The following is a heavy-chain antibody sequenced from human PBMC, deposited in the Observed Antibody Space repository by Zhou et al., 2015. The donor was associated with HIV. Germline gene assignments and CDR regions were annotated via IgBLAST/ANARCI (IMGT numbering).Heavy chain of an antibody. D-gene: IGHD3-16*01. CDR2: ITSYDSST. CDR3: ARDRSPTFRGWYLDL. CDR1: GFIFRNYW. V-gene: IGHV3-74*01. Sequence: EVQLVESGGGLVQPGGSLRLSCATSGFIFRNYWMHWVRQAPGKGLVWVSSITSYDSSTRYADSVKGRFTISRDNAKDTLYLQMNSLRPEDTAVYYCARDRSPTFRGWYLDLWGRGTLVTVSS. J-gene: IGHJ2*01.